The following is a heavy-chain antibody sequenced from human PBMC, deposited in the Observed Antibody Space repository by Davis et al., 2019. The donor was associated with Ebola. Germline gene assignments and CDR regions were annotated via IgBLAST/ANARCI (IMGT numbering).Heavy chain of an antibody. CDR2: IYHRGST. J-gene: IGHJ5*02. D-gene: IGHD6-13*01. Sequence: LSLTCTVSGASISSDNWWSWVRQPPGKGLEWIGEIYHRGSTNYNPSLKSRVTISVDKSKNQFSLRLSSVTAADTAVYYCAGGYTSNWYDWFDPWGQGTLVTVSS. CDR3: AGGYTSNWYDWFDP. V-gene: IGHV4-4*02. CDR1: GASISSDNW.